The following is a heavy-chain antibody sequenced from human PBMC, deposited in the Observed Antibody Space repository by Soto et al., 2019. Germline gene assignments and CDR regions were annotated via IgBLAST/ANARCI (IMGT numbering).Heavy chain of an antibody. CDR2: IIPIFGTA. J-gene: IGHJ5*02. D-gene: IGHD6-19*01. CDR3: ARAAPNSSGFS. V-gene: IGHV1-69*06. CDR1: GGTFSSYA. Sequence: QVQLVQSGAEVKKPGSSVKVSCKASGGTFSSYAISWVRQAHGQGHEWTGGIIPIFGTANYEQKFQGRVTITADNSTSTAYMDLSSLGSEATAVYYWARAAPNSSGFSWGQGTLGTVSS.